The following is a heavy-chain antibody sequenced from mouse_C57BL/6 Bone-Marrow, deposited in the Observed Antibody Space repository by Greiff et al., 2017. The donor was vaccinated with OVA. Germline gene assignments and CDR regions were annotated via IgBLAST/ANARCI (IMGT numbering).Heavy chain of an antibody. J-gene: IGHJ4*01. Sequence: VQGVESGPGLVQPSQSLYITCTVSGFSLTSYGVHWVRQSPGTGLEWLGVICSGGSTDYNTAFMSRLSITTDTSKSQVFCKRNILQADDTAIYYSAKYRGQHRTAAIDYWGQGTSVTVSS. CDR2: ICSGGST. V-gene: IGHV2-5*01. CDR3: AKYRGQHRTAAIDY. CDR1: GFSLTSYG. D-gene: IGHD3-1*01.